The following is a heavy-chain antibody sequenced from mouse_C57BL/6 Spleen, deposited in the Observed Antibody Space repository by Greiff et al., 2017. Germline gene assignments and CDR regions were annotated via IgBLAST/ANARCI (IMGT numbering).Heavy chain of an antibody. Sequence: EVQLVESGGGLVKPGGSLKLSCAASGFTFSDYGMHWVRQAPEKGLEWVAYISSGSSTIYYADTVKGRFTISRDNAKNTLFLQMTSLRSEDTAMYYCARNGYYEGVYYWGQGTSVTVSS. CDR3: ARNGYYEGVYY. CDR1: GFTFSDYG. V-gene: IGHV5-17*01. J-gene: IGHJ4*01. D-gene: IGHD2-3*01. CDR2: ISSGSSTI.